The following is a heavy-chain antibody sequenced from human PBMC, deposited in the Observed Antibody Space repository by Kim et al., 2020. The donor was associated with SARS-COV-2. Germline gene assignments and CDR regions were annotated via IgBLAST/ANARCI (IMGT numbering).Heavy chain of an antibody. CDR3: ARRGNYGDYDSEAPPQTDYYYYYYGMDV. D-gene: IGHD4-17*01. V-gene: IGHV4-39*01. J-gene: IGHJ6*02. CDR1: GGSISSSSYY. CDR2: IYYSGST. Sequence: SETLSLTCTVSGGSISSSSYYWGWIRQPPGKGLEWIGSIYYSGSTYYNPSLKSRVTISVDTSKNQFSLKLSSVTAADTAVYYCARRGNYGDYDSEAPPQTDYYYYYYGMDVWGQGTTVTVSS.